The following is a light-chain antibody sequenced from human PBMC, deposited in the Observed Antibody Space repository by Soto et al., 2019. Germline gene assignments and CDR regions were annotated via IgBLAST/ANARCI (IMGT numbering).Light chain of an antibody. CDR3: QQTYTSVAT. CDR2: AAS. J-gene: IGKJ1*01. Sequence: DIQLTQSPSFLSASLGDRVTITCRASQGIGSYLAWYQQKPGKAPRLLIYAASTLQSGVPSRFSGSGSDTEFTLTISSLQPEDFATYHCQQTYTSVATFGQGTKVDIK. CDR1: QGIGSY. V-gene: IGKV1-9*01.